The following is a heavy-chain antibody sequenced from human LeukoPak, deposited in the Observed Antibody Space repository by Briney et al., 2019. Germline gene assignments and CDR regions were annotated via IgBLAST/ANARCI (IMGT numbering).Heavy chain of an antibody. J-gene: IGHJ4*02. D-gene: IGHD3-3*01. Sequence: PGGSLRLSCAASGFTFSSYWMTWVRQTPGKGLEWVANIKQDGSEKYYVDSVKGRFTISRDNAKNSLYPQMNSLRAEDTAVYYCARDFRFLDDYWGQGTLVTVSS. CDR3: ARDFRFLDDY. CDR2: IKQDGSEK. CDR1: GFTFSSYW. V-gene: IGHV3-7*01.